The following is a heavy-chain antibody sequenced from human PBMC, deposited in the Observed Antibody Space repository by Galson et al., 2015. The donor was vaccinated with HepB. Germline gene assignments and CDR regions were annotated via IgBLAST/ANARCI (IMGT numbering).Heavy chain of an antibody. CDR1: GYTFTSYY. Sequence: SVKVSCKASGYTFTSYYMHWVRQAPGQGLEWMGIINPSGGSTSYAQKFQGRVTMTRDTSTSTVYMELSSLRSEDTAVYYCARGWYYGSGSYYMPHHWGQGTLVTVSS. V-gene: IGHV1-46*01. J-gene: IGHJ5*02. CDR2: INPSGGST. CDR3: ARGWYYGSGSYYMPHH. D-gene: IGHD3-10*01.